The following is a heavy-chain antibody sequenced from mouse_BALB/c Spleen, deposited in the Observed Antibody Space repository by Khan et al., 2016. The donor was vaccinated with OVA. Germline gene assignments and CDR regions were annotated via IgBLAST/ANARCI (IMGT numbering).Heavy chain of an antibody. J-gene: IGHJ2*01. CDR1: GYTFINYW. Sequence: VQLKQSGAELAKPGASVKMSCKASGYTFINYWILWVKQRPGQGLEWIGYINPSTGYTEYNQNFKDKATLTADKSSSTAYMQLSSLPSEDSAVYYCARRGLRWDFDYWGQGTTLTVSS. CDR2: INPSTGYT. CDR3: ARRGLRWDFDY. V-gene: IGHV1-7*01. D-gene: IGHD1-1*01.